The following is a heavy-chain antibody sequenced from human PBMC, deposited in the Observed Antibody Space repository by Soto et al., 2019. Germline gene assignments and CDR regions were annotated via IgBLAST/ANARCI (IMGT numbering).Heavy chain of an antibody. D-gene: IGHD5-12*01. Sequence: PGGSLRLSCAASGFTFSSYSMNWVRQAPGKGLEWVSYISSSSSTIYYADSVKGRFTISRDNAKNSLYLQMNSLRAEDTAVYYCARDWGYSGYDYSFAFDIWGQGTMVTVSS. J-gene: IGHJ3*02. V-gene: IGHV3-48*01. CDR2: ISSSSSTI. CDR1: GFTFSSYS. CDR3: ARDWGYSGYDYSFAFDI.